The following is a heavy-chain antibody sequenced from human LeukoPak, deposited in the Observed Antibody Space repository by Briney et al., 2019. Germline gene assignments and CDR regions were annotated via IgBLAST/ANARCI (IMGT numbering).Heavy chain of an antibody. CDR1: GFTFSTYW. Sequence: PGGSLRLSCAASGFTFSTYWINWVRQAPGKGLESVASINPDGSEKYYVDSVKGRFTISRDNAKNSLYLQMTSLRVEDTAVYYCATDRAYSTFDYWGKGTLVTVSS. CDR3: ATDRAYSTFDY. D-gene: IGHD6-13*01. CDR2: INPDGSEK. J-gene: IGHJ4*02. V-gene: IGHV3-7*01.